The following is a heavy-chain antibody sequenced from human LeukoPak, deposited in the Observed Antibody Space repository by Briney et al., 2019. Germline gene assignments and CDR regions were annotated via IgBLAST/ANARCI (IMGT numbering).Heavy chain of an antibody. CDR3: ARATSSGPTRYYYYMDV. CDR2: ISAYNGNT. J-gene: IGHJ6*03. V-gene: IGHV1-18*01. CDR1: GYTFTSYG. Sequence: ASVKVSCKASGYTFTSYGISWVRQAPGQGLEWMGWISAYNGNTNYAQKLQGRVTMTTDTSTSTAYMELRSLRSDDTAVYYCARATSSGPTRYYYYMDVWGKGTTVTISS. D-gene: IGHD6-19*01.